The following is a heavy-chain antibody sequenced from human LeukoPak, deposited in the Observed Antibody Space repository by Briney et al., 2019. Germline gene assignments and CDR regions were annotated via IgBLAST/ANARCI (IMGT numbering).Heavy chain of an antibody. CDR2: ISGSGGST. Sequence: GGSLRLSCAASGFTFSSYAMSWVRQAPGKGLEWVSAISGSGGSTYYADSVKGRFTISRGNSKNTLYLQMNSLRAEDTAVYYCAKIGVGDYAFDIWGQGTMVTVSS. CDR3: AKIGVGDYAFDI. J-gene: IGHJ3*02. D-gene: IGHD3-10*01. CDR1: GFTFSSYA. V-gene: IGHV3-23*01.